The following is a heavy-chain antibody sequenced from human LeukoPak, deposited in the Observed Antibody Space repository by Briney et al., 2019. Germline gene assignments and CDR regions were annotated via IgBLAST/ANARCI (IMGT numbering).Heavy chain of an antibody. CDR3: ARDRLRLGYERTNWFDP. CDR2: IYYSGST. D-gene: IGHD2-15*01. V-gene: IGHV4-39*02. CDR1: GGSISSSSYY. J-gene: IGHJ5*02. Sequence: SETLSLTCTVSGGSISSSSYYWGWIRQPPGKGLEWIGSIYYSGSTYYNPSLKSRVTISVDTSKNQFSLKLSSVTAADTAVYYCARDRLRLGYERTNWFDPWGQGTLVAVSS.